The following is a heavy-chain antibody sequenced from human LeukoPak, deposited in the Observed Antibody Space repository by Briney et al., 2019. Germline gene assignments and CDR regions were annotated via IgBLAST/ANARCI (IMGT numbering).Heavy chain of an antibody. CDR3: ASRIVGTKDRFDP. V-gene: IGHV1-2*02. CDR2: INPNSGGT. Sequence: ASVKVSCKASGYTFTGYYMHWVRQAPGQGLEWMGWINPNSGGTNYTQKFQGRVTMTRDTSISTAYMELSRLRFDDTAVYYCASRIVGTKDRFDPWGQGTLVTVSS. J-gene: IGHJ5*02. CDR1: GYTFTGYY. D-gene: IGHD1-26*01.